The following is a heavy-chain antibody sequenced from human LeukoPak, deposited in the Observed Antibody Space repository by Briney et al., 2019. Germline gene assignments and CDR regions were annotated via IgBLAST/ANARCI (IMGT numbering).Heavy chain of an antibody. CDR3: ARDMGYCSSTSCYFDFDY. V-gene: IGHV3-30*02. Sequence: PGGSLRLSCAASGFSFSSYGMHWVRQAPGKGLEWVAFIQYDGSDKYYADSVKGRFTISRDNSKSTLYLQMNSLRAEDTAVYYCARDMGYCSSTSCYFDFDYWGQGTLVTVSS. CDR1: GFSFSSYG. D-gene: IGHD2-2*01. J-gene: IGHJ4*02. CDR2: IQYDGSDK.